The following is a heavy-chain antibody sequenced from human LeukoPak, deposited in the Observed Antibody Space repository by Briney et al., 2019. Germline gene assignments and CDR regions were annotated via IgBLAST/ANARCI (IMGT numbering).Heavy chain of an antibody. CDR2: IYYSGST. CDR1: GGSISSYY. Sequence: SETLSLTCTVSGGSISSYYWSWIRQPPGKGLEWIGYIYYSGSTNYNPSLKSRVTISVDTSKNQFSLKLSSVTAADTAVYYCARDRRSEDFWSGLDYWGQGTLVTVSS. J-gene: IGHJ4*02. CDR3: ARDRRSEDFWSGLDY. V-gene: IGHV4-59*01. D-gene: IGHD3-3*01.